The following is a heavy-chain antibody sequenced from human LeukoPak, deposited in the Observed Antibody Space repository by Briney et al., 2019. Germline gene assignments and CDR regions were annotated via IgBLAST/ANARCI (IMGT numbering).Heavy chain of an antibody. D-gene: IGHD2/OR15-2a*01. CDR3: ASRQKDGPTQYVFDV. V-gene: IGHV1-2*02. CDR2: IHPNSGGT. CDR1: GFTFTDYY. J-gene: IGHJ3*01. Sequence: GASAKVSCKAFGFTFTDYYLHWVRQAPGQGLEWMGWIHPNSGGTNYAQKFQGRVTMTRDTSISTVYMELSSLRSDDTAVYYCASRQKDGPTQYVFDVWGQGTVVTVSS.